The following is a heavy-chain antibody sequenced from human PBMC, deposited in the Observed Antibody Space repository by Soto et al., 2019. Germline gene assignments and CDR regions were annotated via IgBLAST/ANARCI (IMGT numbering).Heavy chain of an antibody. CDR2: IYYSGST. D-gene: IGHD6-19*01. Sequence: SETLSLTCTVSGGSISSYYWSWIRQPPGKGLEWIGYIYYSGSTNYNPSLKSRVTISVDTSKNQFSLKLSSVTAADTAVYYCARRAGLGGWYYYYYMDVWGKGTTVTVSS. J-gene: IGHJ6*03. CDR3: ARRAGLGGWYYYYYMDV. V-gene: IGHV4-59*08. CDR1: GGSISSYY.